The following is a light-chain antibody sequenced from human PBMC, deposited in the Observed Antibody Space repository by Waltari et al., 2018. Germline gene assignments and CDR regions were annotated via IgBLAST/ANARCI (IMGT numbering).Light chain of an antibody. Sequence: EIVLTQSPATLSVSPAERATLSCRASQCVGSYLAWHQQKSGQAPRLPIYDASNRAPGIPARFSGGGSGTDFTLTISSLEPGHFAVYYCQKRSDWLLTFGGGTKVEIK. CDR2: DAS. CDR1: QCVGSY. V-gene: IGKV3-11*01. CDR3: QKRSDWLLT. J-gene: IGKJ4*01.